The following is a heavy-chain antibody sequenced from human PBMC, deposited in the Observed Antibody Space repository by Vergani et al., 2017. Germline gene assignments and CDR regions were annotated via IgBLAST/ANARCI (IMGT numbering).Heavy chain of an antibody. CDR3: ARLGNQGRYQLTRYYYGMDV. CDR2: IYPGDSDT. V-gene: IGHV5-51*01. CDR1: GYSFTSYW. Sequence: EVQLVQSGAEVKKPGESLKISCKGSGYSFTSYWLGWVRQMPGKGLEWMGIIYPGDSDTRYSPSFQVQVTISADKSIRTAYLQWSSRKASDTAMYDCARLGNQGRYQLTRYYYGMDVWGQGTTVTVS. J-gene: IGHJ6*02. D-gene: IGHD2-2*01.